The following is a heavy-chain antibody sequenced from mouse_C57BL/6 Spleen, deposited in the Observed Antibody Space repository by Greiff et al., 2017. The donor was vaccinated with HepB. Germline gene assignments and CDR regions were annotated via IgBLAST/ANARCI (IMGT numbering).Heavy chain of an antibody. CDR2: ISYDGSN. J-gene: IGHJ1*03. D-gene: IGHD2-3*01. V-gene: IGHV3-6*01. CDR3: ARVPLGGYSHWYFDV. Sequence: VQLKESGPGLVKPSQSLSLTCSVTGYSITSGYYWNWIRQFPGNKLEWMGYISYDGSNNYNPSLKNRISITRDTSKNQFFLKLNSVTTEDTATYYCARVPLGGYSHWYFDVWGTGTTVTVSS. CDR1: GYSITSGYY.